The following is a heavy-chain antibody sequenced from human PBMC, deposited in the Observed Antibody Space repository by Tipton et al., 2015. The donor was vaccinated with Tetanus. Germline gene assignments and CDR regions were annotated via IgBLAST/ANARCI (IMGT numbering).Heavy chain of an antibody. J-gene: IGHJ4*02. Sequence: TLSLTCTVSGGSITTFYWSWIRQPPGKGLEWIGHIYYSGSTNYNPSLKSRVTISVDTSKNQFSLKLSSVTAADTAVYYCARNTVAGTVTFDYWGQGTLVTVSS. CDR1: GGSITTFY. CDR2: IYYSGST. D-gene: IGHD6-19*01. CDR3: ARNTVAGTVTFDY. V-gene: IGHV4-59*12.